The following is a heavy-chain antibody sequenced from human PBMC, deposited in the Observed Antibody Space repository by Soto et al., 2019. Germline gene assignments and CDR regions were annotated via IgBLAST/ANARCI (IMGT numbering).Heavy chain of an antibody. Sequence: PGESLKISCKGSGYSFTSYWISWVRQMPGKGLEWMGRIDPSDSYTNYNPSFQGHVTISADKSISTAYLQWSSLKASDTAMYYCASHIVVVPASSNWFDPWGQGTLVTVSS. J-gene: IGHJ5*02. CDR1: GYSFTSYW. V-gene: IGHV5-10-1*01. CDR2: IDPSDSYT. D-gene: IGHD2-2*01. CDR3: ASHIVVVPASSNWFDP.